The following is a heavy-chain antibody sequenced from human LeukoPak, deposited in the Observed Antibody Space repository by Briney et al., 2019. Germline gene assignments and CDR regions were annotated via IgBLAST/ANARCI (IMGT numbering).Heavy chain of an antibody. Sequence: GGSLRLSCAASGFTFSSYWMSWIRQAPGKGLEWVANIKQDGSEKYYVDSVKGRFTISRDNAKNSLYLQMNSLSAEDTAVYYCARGALSGDYDDEFDYWGQGTLVTVSS. CDR3: ARGALSGDYDDEFDY. CDR1: GFTFSSYW. V-gene: IGHV3-7*01. J-gene: IGHJ4*02. D-gene: IGHD4-17*01. CDR2: IKQDGSEK.